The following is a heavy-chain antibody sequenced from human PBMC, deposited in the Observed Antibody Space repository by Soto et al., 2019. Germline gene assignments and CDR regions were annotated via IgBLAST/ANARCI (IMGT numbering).Heavy chain of an antibody. V-gene: IGHV4-59*08. CDR1: GGSISSYY. Sequence: PSETLSLTCTVSGGSISSYYWSWIRQPPGKGLEWIGYIYYSGSTNYNPSLKSRVTISVDTSKNQFSLKLSSVTAADTAVYYCARGGLRYFDWLFTPQNLFDYWGQGTLVTVSS. J-gene: IGHJ4*02. CDR2: IYYSGST. D-gene: IGHD3-9*01. CDR3: ARGGLRYFDWLFTPQNLFDY.